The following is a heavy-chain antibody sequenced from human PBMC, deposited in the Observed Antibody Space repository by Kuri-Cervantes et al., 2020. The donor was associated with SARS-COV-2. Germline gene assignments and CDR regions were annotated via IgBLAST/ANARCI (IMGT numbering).Heavy chain of an antibody. CDR1: GFTFSSYA. J-gene: IGHJ4*02. CDR2: ISSSSSYI. Sequence: GGSLRLSCAASGFTFSSYAMSWVRQAPGKGLEWDSSISSSSSYIYYADSVKGRFTISRDNAKNSLYLQVNSLRAEDTAVYYCARDRYYDFWSGYCGWGQGTLVTVSS. CDR3: ARDRYYDFWSGYCG. V-gene: IGHV3-21*01. D-gene: IGHD3-3*01.